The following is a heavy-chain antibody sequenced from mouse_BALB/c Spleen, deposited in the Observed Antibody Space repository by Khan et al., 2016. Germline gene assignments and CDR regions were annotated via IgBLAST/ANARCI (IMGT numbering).Heavy chain of an antibody. V-gene: IGHV3-2*02. CDR2: ISYSGST. D-gene: IGHD2-1*01. CDR1: GYSITSDYA. Sequence: EVKLEESGPGLVKPSQSLSLTCTVTGYSITSDYAWNWIRQFPGNKLEWMGYISYSGSTSYNPSLKSRISITRDTSKNQFFLQLNSVTTEDTATYYCARARYGNTWFAYWGEGTLVTVAA. J-gene: IGHJ3*01. CDR3: ARARYGNTWFAY.